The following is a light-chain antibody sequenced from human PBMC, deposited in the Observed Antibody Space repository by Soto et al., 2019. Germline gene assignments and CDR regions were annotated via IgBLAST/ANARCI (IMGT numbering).Light chain of an antibody. J-gene: IGKJ1*01. CDR1: QSVSSN. CDR2: DSS. CDR3: HPYNRWPLT. V-gene: IGKV3-15*01. Sequence: EIVMTQSPASLSVSPGERATLSCRASQSVSSNLAWYLQKPGQVPRLLIYDSSTRATGVPARFSGSGSGTQFTLTISSLQSEDVAVYYCHPYNRWPLTFGQGTMVEIK.